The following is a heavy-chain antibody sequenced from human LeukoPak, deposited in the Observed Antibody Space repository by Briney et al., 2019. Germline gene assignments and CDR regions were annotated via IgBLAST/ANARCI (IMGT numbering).Heavy chain of an antibody. Sequence: GGSLRLSCAASGFTVSSNYMSWVRQAPGKGLEWVSVIYSGGSTYYADSVKGRFTISRGNSKNTLYLQMNSLRAEDTAVYYCANTYSSSWSEYFQHWGQGTLVTVSS. V-gene: IGHV3-66*01. CDR3: ANTYSSSWSEYFQH. CDR1: GFTVSSNY. D-gene: IGHD6-13*01. J-gene: IGHJ1*01. CDR2: IYSGGST.